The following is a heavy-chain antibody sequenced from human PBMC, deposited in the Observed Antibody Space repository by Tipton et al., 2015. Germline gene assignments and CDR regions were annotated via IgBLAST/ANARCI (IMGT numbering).Heavy chain of an antibody. D-gene: IGHD3-22*01. J-gene: IGHJ4*02. CDR1: GDYMSSYY. CDR3: ARGQRGYPF. Sequence: TLSLTCTVSGDYMSSYYWSWIRQPPGKGLEWLGSIYYSGSTNYSPSLKSRVIISVDTSKNQFSLKLNSVTAADTAVYYCARGQRGYPFWGQGTLVTVSS. CDR2: IYYSGST. V-gene: IGHV4-59*01.